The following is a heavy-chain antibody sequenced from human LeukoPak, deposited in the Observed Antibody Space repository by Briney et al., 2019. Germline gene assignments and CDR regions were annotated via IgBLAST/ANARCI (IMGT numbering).Heavy chain of an antibody. CDR1: GGSISSGDYY. CDR2: IYYSGST. D-gene: IGHD3-22*01. J-gene: IGHJ3*02. Sequence: SETLSLTCTVSGGSISSGDYYWSWIRQPPGKGLEWIGYIYYSGSTYYNPSLKSRVTISVDTSKNQFSLKLSSVTAADTAVYYCARDRGSSGYRDAFDIWGQGTMVTVSS. V-gene: IGHV4-30-4*01. CDR3: ARDRGSSGYRDAFDI.